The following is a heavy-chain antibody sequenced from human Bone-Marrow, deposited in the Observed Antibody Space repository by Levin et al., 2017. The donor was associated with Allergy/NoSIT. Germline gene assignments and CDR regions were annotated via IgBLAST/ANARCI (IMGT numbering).Heavy chain of an antibody. D-gene: IGHD3-16*01. CDR2: VNNDGSGT. CDR3: ARGGRGGVTPDY. CDR1: GFTFNIYW. J-gene: IGHJ4*02. V-gene: IGHV3-74*03. Sequence: LSLTCAASGFTFNIYWIHWVRQAPGKGLEWVSYVNNDGSGTTYADSVKGRFTVSRDNAKNTLYLQMNSLRTEDTAVYYCARGGRGGVTPDYWGQGTLVTVSS.